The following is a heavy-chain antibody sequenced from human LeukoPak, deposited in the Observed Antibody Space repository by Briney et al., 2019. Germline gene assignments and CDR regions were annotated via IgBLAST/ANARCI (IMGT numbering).Heavy chain of an antibody. J-gene: IGHJ5*02. V-gene: IGHV4-39*01. D-gene: IGHD4-17*01. CDR2: IYSSGST. Sequence: SETLSLTCTVSGGSISSSYYYWGWIRQPPGKGLEWIGSIYSSGSTYYNPSLKSRVTISVDTSKNQFSLKLTSVTAADTAVYNCARHYGPWGQGTLVTVSS. CDR1: GGSISSSYYY. CDR3: ARHYGP.